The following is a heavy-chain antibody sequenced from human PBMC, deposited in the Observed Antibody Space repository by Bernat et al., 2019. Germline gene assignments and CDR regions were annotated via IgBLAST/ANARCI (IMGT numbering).Heavy chain of an antibody. D-gene: IGHD3-22*01. Sequence: QVQLVQSGAEVKKPGASVKVSCKASGYTFTSYGISWVRQAPGQGLEWMGWISAYNGNTNYAQKLQGRVTMTTDTSTSTAYMELRSLRADDTAVYYCARVHYYDSSGYSDDYWGQGTLVTVSS. CDR3: ARVHYYDSSGYSDDY. CDR2: ISAYNGNT. J-gene: IGHJ4*02. V-gene: IGHV1-18*01. CDR1: GYTFTSYG.